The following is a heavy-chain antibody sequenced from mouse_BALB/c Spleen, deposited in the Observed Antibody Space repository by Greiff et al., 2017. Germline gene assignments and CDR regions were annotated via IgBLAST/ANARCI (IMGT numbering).Heavy chain of an antibody. CDR1: GFTFSSYA. J-gene: IGHJ4*01. V-gene: IGHV5-9-4*01. CDR3: ARGYYDYDGYYFDY. D-gene: IGHD2-4*01. CDR2: ISSGGSYT. Sequence: EVKLMESGGGLVKPGGSLKLSCAASGFTFSSYAMSWVRQSPEKRLEWVAEISSGGSYTYYPDTVTGRFTISRDNAKNTLYLEMSSLRSEDTAMYYCARGYYDYDGYYFDYWGQGTSVTVSS.